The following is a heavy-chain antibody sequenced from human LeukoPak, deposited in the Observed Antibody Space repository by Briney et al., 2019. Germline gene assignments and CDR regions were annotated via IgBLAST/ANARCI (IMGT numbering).Heavy chain of an antibody. CDR3: VRGSGWFFGL. D-gene: IGHD6-19*01. CDR2: IWYDGSKK. V-gene: IGHV3-33*01. J-gene: IGHJ4*02. CDR1: GFTFSRSG. Sequence: GGSLRLSCAASGFTFSRSGIHWIRQAPGKGLEWVAVIWYDGSKKYYADSVKGRFTISRDNAKNSLYLEMNTLRAEDTAVYYCVRGSGWFFGLWGQGSLVTVSS.